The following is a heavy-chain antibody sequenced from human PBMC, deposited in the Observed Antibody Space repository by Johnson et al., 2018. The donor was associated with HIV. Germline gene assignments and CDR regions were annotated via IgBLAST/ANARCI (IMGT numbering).Heavy chain of an antibody. J-gene: IGHJ3*02. CDR2: IYSGGST. V-gene: IGHV3-53*01. CDR3: ARGITMIPDAFDI. D-gene: IGHD3-22*01. CDR1: GFTVSSNY. Sequence: VQLVESGGGLIQPGGSLRLSCAASGFTVSSNYMSWVRQAPGKGLEWVSVIYSGGSTYYADSVKGRFTISRDNSKNTLYLQMNSLRAEDTAVDYCARGITMIPDAFDIWCQGTMVTVSS.